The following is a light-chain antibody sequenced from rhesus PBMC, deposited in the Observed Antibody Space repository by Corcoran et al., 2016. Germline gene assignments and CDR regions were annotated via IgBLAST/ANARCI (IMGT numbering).Light chain of an antibody. CDR2: GAS. CDR3: QQSRHLSPYS. CDR1: QSMGNY. Sequence: ETVVTQSPATLSLSPGERATLSCRASQSMGNYLAWYKQKPGQAPRLLIYGASSRATGIPDRFSGSVSGTYFPLTISRLEPEDVGVYYCQQSRHLSPYSFGQGTKVEIK. J-gene: IGKJ2*01. V-gene: IGKV3-24*04.